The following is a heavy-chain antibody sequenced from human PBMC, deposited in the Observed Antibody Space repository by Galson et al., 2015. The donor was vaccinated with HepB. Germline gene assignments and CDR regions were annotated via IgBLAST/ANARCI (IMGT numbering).Heavy chain of an antibody. CDR1: GFSLSTSGVG. CDR2: IYWDDDK. D-gene: IGHD2-2*01. J-gene: IGHJ3*02. CDR3: AHTWDTLGYCSSTSCPEGAFDI. V-gene: IGHV2-5*02. Sequence: PALVKPTQTLTLTCTFSGFSLSTSGVGVGWIRQPPGKALEWLALIYWDDDKRYSPSLKSRLTITKDTSKNQVVLTMTNMDPVDTATYYCAHTWDTLGYCSSTSCPEGAFDIWGQGTMVTVSS.